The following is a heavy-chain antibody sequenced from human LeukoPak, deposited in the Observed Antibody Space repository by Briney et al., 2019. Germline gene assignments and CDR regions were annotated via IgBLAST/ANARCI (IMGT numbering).Heavy chain of an antibody. Sequence: SETLSLTCTVSGGSISSYYWSWIRQPPGKGLEWIGYIYYSGSTNYNPSLKSRVTISVDTSKNQFSLKLSSVTAADTAVYYCARIRGDYVWGSYRYTGDYWGQGTLVTVSS. CDR2: IYYSGST. J-gene: IGHJ4*02. V-gene: IGHV4-59*12. CDR3: ARIRGDYVWGSYRYTGDY. D-gene: IGHD3-16*02. CDR1: GGSISSYY.